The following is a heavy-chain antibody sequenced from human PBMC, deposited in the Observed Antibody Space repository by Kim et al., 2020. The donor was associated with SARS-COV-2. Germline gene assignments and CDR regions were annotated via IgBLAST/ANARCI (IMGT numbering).Heavy chain of an antibody. CDR2: ISWDGGST. CDR1: GFTFDDYT. V-gene: IGHV3-43*01. Sequence: GGSLRLSCAASGFTFDDYTMHWVRQAPGKGLEWVSLISWDGGSTYYADSVKGRFTISRDNSKNSLYLQMNSLRTEDTALYYCAKDMERSAPVAFDIWGQGTMVTVSS. D-gene: IGHD3-3*01. CDR3: AKDMERSAPVAFDI. J-gene: IGHJ3*02.